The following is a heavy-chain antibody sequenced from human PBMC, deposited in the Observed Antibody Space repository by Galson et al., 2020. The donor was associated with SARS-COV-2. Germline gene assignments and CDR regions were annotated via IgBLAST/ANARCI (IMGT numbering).Heavy chain of an antibody. J-gene: IGHJ6*02. Sequence: SETLSLTCTVSGGSISSGSYNWSWIRQPAGKGLEWIGRIYTSGSTNYNPSLKSRVTISVNTSKNQFSLKLSSVTAAGTAVYYCARAPCISTRVVYYYYGMDVWGQGTTVTVSS. CDR2: IYTSGST. V-gene: IGHV4-61*02. D-gene: IGHD2-15*01. CDR1: GGSISSGSYN. CDR3: ARAPCISTRVVYYYYGMDV.